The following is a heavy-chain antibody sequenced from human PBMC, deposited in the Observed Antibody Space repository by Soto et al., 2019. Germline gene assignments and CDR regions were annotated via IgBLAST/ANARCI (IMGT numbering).Heavy chain of an antibody. J-gene: IGHJ6*02. CDR3: AKNGQPPYYYYGMDV. CDR2: ISGYNGDT. V-gene: IGHV1-18*01. CDR1: GYTFSRYG. D-gene: IGHD2-8*01. Sequence: QGQLVQSGPEVKKSGASVKVSCKASGYTFSRYGISWVRQAPGQGLEWMGGISGYNGDTKYAQKVQGRVTMTIDTCTYTAYMELRTLTSDDTAIYYCAKNGQPPYYYYGMDVWGQGTTVTVSS.